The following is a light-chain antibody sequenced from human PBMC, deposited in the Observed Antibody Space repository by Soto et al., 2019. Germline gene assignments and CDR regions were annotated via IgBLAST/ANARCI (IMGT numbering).Light chain of an antibody. CDR2: GAS. J-gene: IGKJ5*01. CDR1: QSVGSD. Sequence: VIPQAPATLSLSPGDRTTLSFPASQSVGSDLAWYQQKRGQAPRLLIYGASTRATGIPARFSGSASGTEFTLTISGLQSEDFAVYYCQQYKNWPPITFGQGTRLETK. CDR3: QQYKNWPPIT. V-gene: IGKV3-15*01.